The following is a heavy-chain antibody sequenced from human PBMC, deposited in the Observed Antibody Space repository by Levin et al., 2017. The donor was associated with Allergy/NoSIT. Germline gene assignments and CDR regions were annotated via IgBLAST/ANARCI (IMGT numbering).Heavy chain of an antibody. D-gene: IGHD2-2*01. J-gene: IGHJ4*02. CDR2: INGDNGDT. CDR1: GYTFTTNS. CDR3: ARRAEGYCTTASCPTPFDH. V-gene: IGHV1-3*01. Sequence: KLGESLKISCTASGYTFTTNSIHWVRQAPGQRLEWMGWINGDNGDTKHSQKFQGRVTITRDRSAGTAYMELSSLRSEDTAVYYCARRAEGYCTTASCPTPFDHWGQGTLVTVSS.